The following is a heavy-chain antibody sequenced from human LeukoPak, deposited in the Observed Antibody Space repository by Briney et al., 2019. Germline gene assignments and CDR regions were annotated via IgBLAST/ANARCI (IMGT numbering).Heavy chain of an antibody. CDR1: GFTFSSLW. J-gene: IGHJ4*02. CDR2: IHSGGTR. V-gene: IGHV3-53*01. Sequence: GGSLRLSCAASGFTFSSLWMTWVRQTPGKGLEWVSLIHSGGTRYTDSVRGRFTISRDNSKNTLYLQMNSLRAEDTAMYYCASWYHIDYWGQGTLVTVSS. D-gene: IGHD2-2*01. CDR3: ASWYHIDY.